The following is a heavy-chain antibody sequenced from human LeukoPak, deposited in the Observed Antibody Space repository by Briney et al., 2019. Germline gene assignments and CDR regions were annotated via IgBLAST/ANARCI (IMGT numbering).Heavy chain of an antibody. D-gene: IGHD4-17*01. CDR2: ISSSSSTI. V-gene: IGHV3-48*04. CDR3: ARVWGFTVTTPDYFDY. J-gene: IGHJ4*02. Sequence: QPGGSLRLSCAASGFTFSSYSMNWVRQAPGKGLEWVSYISSSSSTIYYADSVKGRFTISRDNAKNSLYLQMNSLRAEDTAVYYCARVWGFTVTTPDYFDYWGQGTLVTVSS. CDR1: GFTFSSYS.